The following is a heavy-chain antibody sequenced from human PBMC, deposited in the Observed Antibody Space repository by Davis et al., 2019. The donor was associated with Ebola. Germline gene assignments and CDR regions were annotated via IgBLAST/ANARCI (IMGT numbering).Heavy chain of an antibody. J-gene: IGHJ4*02. CDR2: INPNSGGT. D-gene: IGHD6-19*01. V-gene: IGHV1-2*04. CDR1: GYTFTGYY. CDR3: AKSPYSSGWYYFDY. Sequence: ASVKVSCKASGYTFTGYYMHWVRQAPGQGLEWMGWINPNSGGTNYAQKFQGWVTMTRDTSISTAYMELSRLRSGDTAVYYCAKSPYSSGWYYFDYWGQGTLVTVSS.